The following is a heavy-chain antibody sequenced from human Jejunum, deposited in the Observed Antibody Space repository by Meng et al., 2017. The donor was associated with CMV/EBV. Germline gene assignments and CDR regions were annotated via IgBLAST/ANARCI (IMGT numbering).Heavy chain of an antibody. V-gene: IGHV3-7*01. CDR1: TFTQTTYG. CDR2: IKQDGSEK. CDR3: ARNARGSGY. D-gene: IGHD3-10*01. J-gene: IGHJ4*02. Sequence: LSCAASTFTQTTYGMTWVRQAPGKGLEWVANIKQDGSEKYYVDSVKGRFTISRDNAKNSLFLQMNSLRAEDTAMYYCARNARGSGYWGQGTLVTVLL.